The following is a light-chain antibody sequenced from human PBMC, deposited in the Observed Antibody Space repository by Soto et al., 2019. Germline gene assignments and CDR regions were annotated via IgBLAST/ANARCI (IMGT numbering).Light chain of an antibody. J-gene: IGKJ1*01. CDR3: LQYETYWK. Sequence: DIQMTQSPSTLSASIGDRVTITCRASQSISDWLAWHQQKPGKAPKLLIYKASSLESGVPSRFSGSGSGTEFTLTISSLQPDDFATYYCLQYETYWKFVQGTKVEIK. CDR1: QSISDW. CDR2: KAS. V-gene: IGKV1-5*03.